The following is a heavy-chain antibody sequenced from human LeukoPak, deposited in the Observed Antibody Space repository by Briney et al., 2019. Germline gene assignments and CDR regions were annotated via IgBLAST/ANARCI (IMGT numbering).Heavy chain of an antibody. CDR1: GFTFSSYA. CDR2: ISGSGGST. V-gene: IGHV3-23*01. CDR3: AKDRHAPGRYCSSTSCFPFDS. J-gene: IGHJ5*01. D-gene: IGHD2-2*01. Sequence: GGSLRLSCVVSGFTFSSYAMSWVRQAPGKGLEWVSGISGSGGSTYYADSVKGRFTISRDNTKNTLYLQMNSQRAEDTAVYYCAKDRHAPGRYCSSTSCFPFDSWGQGTLVTVSS.